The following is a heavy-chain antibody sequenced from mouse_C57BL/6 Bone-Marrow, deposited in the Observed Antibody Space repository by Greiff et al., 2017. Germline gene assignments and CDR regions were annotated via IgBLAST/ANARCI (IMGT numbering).Heavy chain of an antibody. CDR3: TIGGPYGYDLDY. V-gene: IGHV14-1*01. Sequence: VQLQQSGAELVRPGASVKLSCTASGFNITDYYMHWVKQRPEQGLEWIGRIDPEDGDTEYAPKFQGKATMTADTSSNTAYLQLSSLTSEDTAVYYCTIGGPYGYDLDYWGQGTTLTVSS. CDR1: GFNITDYY. CDR2: IDPEDGDT. D-gene: IGHD2-2*01. J-gene: IGHJ2*01.